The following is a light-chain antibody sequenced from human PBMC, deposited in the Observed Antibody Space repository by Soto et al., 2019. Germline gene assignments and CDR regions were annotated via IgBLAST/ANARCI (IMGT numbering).Light chain of an antibody. CDR3: QQYGSSPRT. CDR2: GAS. Sequence: EIVLTQSPGTLSLSPGERATLSCRASQSVSSSYLAWYQQKPGQAPRRLIYGASSRATGIPDRFSGSGSGTDLTLTISSLETEDFAVYYCQQYGSSPRTFGQGTKVEIK. CDR1: QSVSSSY. V-gene: IGKV3-20*01. J-gene: IGKJ1*01.